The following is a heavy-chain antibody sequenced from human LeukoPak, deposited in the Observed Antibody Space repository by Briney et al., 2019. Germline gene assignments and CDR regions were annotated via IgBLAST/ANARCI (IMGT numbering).Heavy chain of an antibody. CDR1: GGSISSSSYY. CDR2: IYYSGST. V-gene: IGHV4-39*07. J-gene: IGHJ5*02. Sequence: PSETLSLTCTVSGGSISSSSYYWGWIRQPPGKGPEWIGSIYYSGSTYYNPSLKSRVTISVDTSKNQFSLKLSSVTAADTAVYYCARDFIAAAGRYNWFDPWGQGTLVTVSS. D-gene: IGHD6-13*01. CDR3: ARDFIAAAGRYNWFDP.